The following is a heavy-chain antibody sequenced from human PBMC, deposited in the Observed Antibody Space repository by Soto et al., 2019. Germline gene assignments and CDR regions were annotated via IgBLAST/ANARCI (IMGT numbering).Heavy chain of an antibody. Sequence: SETLSLTCTVSGGSISSGDYYWSWIRQPPGKGLEWIGYIYYSGSTYYNPSLKSRVTISVDTSKNQFSLKLSSVTAADTAVYYCARGRPLGTRDYFDYWGQGTLVTVSS. CDR2: IYYSGST. J-gene: IGHJ4*02. V-gene: IGHV4-30-4*01. CDR3: ARGRPLGTRDYFDY. CDR1: GGSISSGDYY.